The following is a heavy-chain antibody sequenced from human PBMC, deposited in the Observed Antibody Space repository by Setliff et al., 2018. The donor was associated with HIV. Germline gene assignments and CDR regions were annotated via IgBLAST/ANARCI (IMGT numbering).Heavy chain of an antibody. D-gene: IGHD6-19*01. CDR1: GYPFTSYG. Sequence: GSVQVSCKASGYPFTSYGISWVRQAPGQGLEWMGWISAYNGNTNYAQKLQGRVTMTTDTSTSTAYTELRSLRSDDTAVYYCARCGGCSGWSYYYYYMDVWGKGTTVTVSS. V-gene: IGHV1-18*01. J-gene: IGHJ6*03. CDR2: ISAYNGNT. CDR3: ARCGGCSGWSYYYYYMDV.